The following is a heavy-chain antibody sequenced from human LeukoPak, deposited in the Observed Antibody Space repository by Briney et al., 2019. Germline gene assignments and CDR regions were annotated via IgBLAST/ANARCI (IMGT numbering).Heavy chain of an antibody. CDR2: ISSEGGST. Sequence: GGSLRLSCAASGFTFSSYAMHWVRQAPGKGLQYVSAISSEGGSTYYADSVKGRFTISRDNSKNTVYLQMGSLRVEDMAVYYCARRYCSSTSCSPFDYWGQGTLVTVSS. D-gene: IGHD2-2*01. V-gene: IGHV3-64*02. CDR3: ARRYCSSTSCSPFDY. J-gene: IGHJ4*02. CDR1: GFTFSSYA.